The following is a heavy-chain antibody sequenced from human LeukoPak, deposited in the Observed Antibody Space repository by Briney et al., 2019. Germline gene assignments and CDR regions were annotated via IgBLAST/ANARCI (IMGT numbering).Heavy chain of an antibody. CDR3: ARDSATVITGTADYFDY. CDR2: IRYDGSNK. V-gene: IGHV3-30*02. J-gene: IGHJ4*02. CDR1: GFTFSSYG. Sequence: GGSLRLSCAASGFTFSSYGMHWVRQAPGKGLEWVAFIRYDGSNKYYADSVKGRFTISRDNAKNSLYLQMNSLRAEDTAVYYCARDSATVITGTADYFDYWGQGTLVTVSS. D-gene: IGHD1-7*01.